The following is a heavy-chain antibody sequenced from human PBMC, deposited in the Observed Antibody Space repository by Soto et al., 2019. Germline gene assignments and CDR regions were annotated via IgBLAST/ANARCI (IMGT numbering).Heavy chain of an antibody. D-gene: IGHD2-8*01. J-gene: IGHJ6*03. V-gene: IGHV1-8*01. CDR3: ARANRYCTNGVCYTRAYYYYYMDV. CDR1: GYTFTSYD. Sequence: ASVKVSCKASGYTFTSYDINWVRQATGQGLEWMGWMNPNSGNTGYAQKFQGRVTMTRKTSISTAYMELSSLRSEDTAVYYCARANRYCTNGVCYTRAYYYYYMDVWGKGTTVTVSS. CDR2: MNPNSGNT.